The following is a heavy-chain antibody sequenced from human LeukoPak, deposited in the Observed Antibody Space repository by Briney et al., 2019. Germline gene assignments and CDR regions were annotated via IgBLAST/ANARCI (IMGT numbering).Heavy chain of an antibody. Sequence: PGRSLRLSCAASGFTFSSYGMHWVRQAPGKGLEWVAVIWYDGSNKYYTDSVKGRFTISRDNSKNTPYLQMNSLRAEDTAVYYCARGQYSPDYWGQGTLVTVSS. D-gene: IGHD2-15*01. V-gene: IGHV3-33*01. CDR2: IWYDGSNK. CDR1: GFTFSSYG. J-gene: IGHJ4*02. CDR3: ARGQYSPDY.